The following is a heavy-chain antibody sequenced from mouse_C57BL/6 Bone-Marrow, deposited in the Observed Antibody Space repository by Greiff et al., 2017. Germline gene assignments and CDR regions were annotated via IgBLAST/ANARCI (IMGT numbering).Heavy chain of an antibody. Sequence: QVQLQQPGAELVMPGASVKLSCKASGYTFTSYWMHWVKQRPGQGLEWIGEIDPSDSYTNYNQKFKGKSTLTVDKSSSTAYMRLSSLTSEDSAVYYCAPVLRTGLDYWGQGTTLTVSS. CDR3: APVLRTGLDY. J-gene: IGHJ2*01. V-gene: IGHV1-69*01. CDR1: GYTFTSYW. D-gene: IGHD5-1*01. CDR2: IDPSDSYT.